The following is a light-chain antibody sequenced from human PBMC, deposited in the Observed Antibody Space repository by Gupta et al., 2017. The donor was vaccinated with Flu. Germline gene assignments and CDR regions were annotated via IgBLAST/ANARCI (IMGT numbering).Light chain of an antibody. V-gene: IGLV2-11*01. CDR3: CSYTGSDTLL. J-gene: IGLJ3*02. CDR2: DVI. Sequence: QSALTQPRSVSGSPGQSVTISCTGTSGDVGAYNYVSWYQQHPGKAPKLMIYDVIQRPSGVPARFSGSKSGNTASLTISARLEEEEYEYYCCSYTGSDTLLFGGGTKLTVL. CDR1: SGDVGAYNY.